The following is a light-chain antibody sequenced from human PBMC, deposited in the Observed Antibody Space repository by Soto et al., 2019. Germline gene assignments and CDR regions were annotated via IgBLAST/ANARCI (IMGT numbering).Light chain of an antibody. CDR3: QQYCSSPPT. J-gene: IGKJ1*01. CDR2: GAS. CDR1: QSVSSSY. V-gene: IGKV3-20*01. Sequence: EIVLTQSPGTLSLSPGERATLSCRASQSVSSSYLAWYQQKPGQAPRLLIYGASSRATGITDRFSGSGSGTDFTLTISRLEPEDFAVYYCQQYCSSPPTFGQGTKVDIK.